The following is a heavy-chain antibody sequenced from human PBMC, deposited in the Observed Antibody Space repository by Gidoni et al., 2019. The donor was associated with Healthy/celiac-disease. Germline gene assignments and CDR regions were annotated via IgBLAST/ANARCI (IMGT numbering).Heavy chain of an antibody. V-gene: IGHV4-30-4*07. CDR1: GGSISRGGYS. Sequence: QVQLQESGPGLVKPSQTLSLTCAVSGGSISRGGYSWSWIRQPPGKGLEWIGYIYYSGSTYYNPSLKSRVTISVDTSKNQFSLKLSSVTAADTAGYYCARAEHYYDSSGSSYFDYWGQGTLVTVSS. J-gene: IGHJ4*02. CDR3: ARAEHYYDSSGSSYFDY. D-gene: IGHD3-22*01. CDR2: IYYSGST.